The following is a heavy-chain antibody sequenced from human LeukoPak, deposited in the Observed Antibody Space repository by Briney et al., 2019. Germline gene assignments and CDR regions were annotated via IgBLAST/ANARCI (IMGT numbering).Heavy chain of an antibody. CDR1: GGSISSSSYY. V-gene: IGHV4-39*07. Sequence: SETLSLTCTVSGGSISSSSYYWGWIRQPPGKGLEWIGSIYYSGSTYYNPSLKSRVTISVDTSKNQFSLKLSSVTAEDTAVYYCAKIPQVATYTVPNFDFWGQGTLVTVSS. J-gene: IGHJ4*02. CDR2: IYYSGST. CDR3: AKIPQVATYTVPNFDF. D-gene: IGHD3-16*01.